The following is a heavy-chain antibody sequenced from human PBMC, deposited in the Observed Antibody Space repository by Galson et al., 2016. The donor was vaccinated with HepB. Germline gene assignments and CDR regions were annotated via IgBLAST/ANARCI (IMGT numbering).Heavy chain of an antibody. CDR3: ARNTEPTSTHQAY. V-gene: IGHV1-2*02. J-gene: IGHJ4*02. CDR1: GYIFTDYY. Sequence: SVKVSCKASGYIFTDYYMHWVRQAPVQGLQWVGWINPHTGETEPPENFQGRVTLTRDTSISTAYMELSGLTSDDTAVYFCARNTEPTSTHQAYWGQGTLVTVSS. D-gene: IGHD1-26*01. CDR2: INPHTGET.